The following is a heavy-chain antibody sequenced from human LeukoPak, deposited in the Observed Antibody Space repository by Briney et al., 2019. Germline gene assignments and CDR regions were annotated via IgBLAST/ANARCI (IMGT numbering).Heavy chain of an antibody. D-gene: IGHD5-18*01. V-gene: IGHV3-30*02. CDR1: GFTFSGCG. CDR3: AKDPYSYGSYFDY. J-gene: IGHJ4*02. Sequence: QPGGSLRLSCAASGFTFSGCGMHWVRQPPGKGLEWVAFVWYDGRDKYYADSVKGRFTISRDNSKNTLYLQMNSLRAEDTAMYYCAKDPYSYGSYFDYWGQGTLVTVSS. CDR2: VWYDGRDK.